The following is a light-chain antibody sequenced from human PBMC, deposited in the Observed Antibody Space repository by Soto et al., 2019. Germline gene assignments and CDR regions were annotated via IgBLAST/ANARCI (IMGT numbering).Light chain of an antibody. CDR2: DAS. V-gene: IGKV3D-20*02. CDR3: QHRYRWPPIT. J-gene: IGKJ5*01. CDR1: QSVSSSY. Sequence: ELAMTQSRATLSVSPGEKATLSCRAIQSVSSSYLAWYQQKPAQAPRLVIYDASNRATGVPARFSGSGSGTDFTLTISSLEPEYFAVYYCQHRYRWPPITFGQGARLEIK.